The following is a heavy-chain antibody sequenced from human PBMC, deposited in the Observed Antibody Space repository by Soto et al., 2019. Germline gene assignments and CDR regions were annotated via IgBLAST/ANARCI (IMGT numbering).Heavy chain of an antibody. Sequence: GGSLRLSCAASGFTFSSYSMNWVRQAPGKGLEWVSSISNSGSYIYYADSLKGRYTISRDNAKNSLYLQMNSLRAEDTAEYYCARGYCSNGECSKPFDFWGQGTLVTVSS. V-gene: IGHV3-21*01. D-gene: IGHD2-8*01. CDR2: ISNSGSYI. J-gene: IGHJ4*02. CDR1: GFTFSSYS. CDR3: ARGYCSNGECSKPFDF.